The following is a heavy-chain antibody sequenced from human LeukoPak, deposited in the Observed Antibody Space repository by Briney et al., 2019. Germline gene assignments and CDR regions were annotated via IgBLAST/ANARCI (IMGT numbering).Heavy chain of an antibody. D-gene: IGHD2-15*01. CDR3: ATEGSCSGGSCYDGHGQPPDY. V-gene: IGHV1-69*06. J-gene: IGHJ4*02. CDR1: GGTFSSYA. CDR2: IIPIFGTA. Sequence: SVKVSCKASGGTFSSYAISWVRQAPGQGLEWMGGIIPIFGTANYAQKFQGRVTITADKSTSTAYMELSSLRSEDTAVYYCATEGSCSGGSCYDGHGQPPDYWGQGTLVTVSS.